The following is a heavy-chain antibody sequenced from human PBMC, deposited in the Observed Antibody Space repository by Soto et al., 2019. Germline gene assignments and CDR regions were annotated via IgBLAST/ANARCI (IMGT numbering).Heavy chain of an antibody. CDR3: ARTEMITLPNFAY. CDR1: GYTFTTYY. D-gene: IGHD3-16*01. V-gene: IGHV1-2*02. CDR2: INPNSGMT. Sequence: ASVKVSCKASGYTFTTYYLHWVRQAPGQDLEWMGWINPNSGMTNSAQKFQGRVTMTRNTSITTAYLELSRLNSDDTAVYYCARTEMITLPNFAYCGQGTQVTVSS. J-gene: IGHJ4*02.